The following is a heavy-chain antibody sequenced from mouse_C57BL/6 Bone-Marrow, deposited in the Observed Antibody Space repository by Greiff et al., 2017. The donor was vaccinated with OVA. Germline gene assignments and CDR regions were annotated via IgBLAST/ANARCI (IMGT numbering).Heavy chain of an antibody. CDR2: INPSNGGT. J-gene: IGHJ2*01. Sequence: HVQLQPPWTDLVKPGASVKLSCKASGYTFTSYWLHWVKQRPGQGLEWIGNINPSNGGTNYNEKFKSKATLTVDKSSSTAYLQLSSLTSEDSAVYYCARERTGIDYWGQGTTLTVSA. CDR1: GYTFTSYW. D-gene: IGHD4-1*01. V-gene: IGHV1-53*01. CDR3: ARERTGIDY.